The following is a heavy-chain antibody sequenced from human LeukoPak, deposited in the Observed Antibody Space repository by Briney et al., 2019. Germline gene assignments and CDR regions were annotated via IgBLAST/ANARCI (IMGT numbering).Heavy chain of an antibody. Sequence: PSETLSLTCTVSGGSISSYYWSWIRQPPGKGLEWIGYIYYSGSTNYNPSLKSRVTISIDTSKNQFSLKLSSVTAADTAVYYCARVYSSGYVDYWGQGTLVTVSS. CDR3: ARVYSSGYVDY. CDR2: IYYSGST. V-gene: IGHV4-59*01. D-gene: IGHD3-22*01. J-gene: IGHJ4*02. CDR1: GGSISSYY.